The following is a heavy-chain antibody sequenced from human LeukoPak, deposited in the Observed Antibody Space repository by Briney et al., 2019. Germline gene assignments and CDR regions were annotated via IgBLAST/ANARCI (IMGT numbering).Heavy chain of an antibody. CDR3: ARDGGCSGGSCYESRFDY. Sequence: SETLSLTCAVSGGSISSGGYSWSWIRQPPGKGLVWIGYIYHSGSTYYNPSLKSRVTISVDRSKNRFSLKLSSVTAADTAVYYCARDGGCSGGSCYESRFDYWGQGTLVTVSS. D-gene: IGHD2-15*01. CDR1: GGSISSGGYS. CDR2: IYHSGST. V-gene: IGHV4-30-2*01. J-gene: IGHJ4*02.